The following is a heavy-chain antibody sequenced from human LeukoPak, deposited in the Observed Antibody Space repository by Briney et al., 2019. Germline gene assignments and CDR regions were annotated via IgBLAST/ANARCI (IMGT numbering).Heavy chain of an antibody. D-gene: IGHD4-17*01. CDR3: ARESGPYGDYIIS. J-gene: IGHJ4*02. V-gene: IGHV4-39*07. Sequence: SETLSLTCTVSGGSISSSSYYWGWIRQPPGKGLEWIGSIYYSGSTYYNPSLKSRVTISVDTSKNQFSLKLSSVTAADTAVYYCARESGPYGDYIISWGQGTLVTVPS. CDR1: GGSISSSSYY. CDR2: IYYSGST.